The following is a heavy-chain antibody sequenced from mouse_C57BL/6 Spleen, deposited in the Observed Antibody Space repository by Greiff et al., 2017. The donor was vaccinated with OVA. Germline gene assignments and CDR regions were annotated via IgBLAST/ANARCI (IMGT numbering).Heavy chain of an antibody. J-gene: IGHJ3*01. V-gene: IGHV14-1*01. D-gene: IGHD2-2*01. CDR2: IDPEDGDT. CDR1: GFNIKDYY. CDR3: TSMVTTPWFAY. Sequence: EVQLQQSGAELVRPGASVKLSCTASGFNIKDYYMHWVKQRPEQGLEWIGRIDPEDGDTEYAPKFQGKATMTADTSSNTAYLQLSSLTSEDTAVYYCTSMVTTPWFAYWGQGTLVTFSA.